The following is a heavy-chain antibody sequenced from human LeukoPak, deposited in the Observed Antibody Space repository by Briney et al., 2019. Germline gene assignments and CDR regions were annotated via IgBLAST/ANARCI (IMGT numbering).Heavy chain of an antibody. Sequence: GASVKVSCKASGYTFTSYGISWVRQAPGQGLEWMGWTSAYNGNTNYAQKLQGRVTMTTDTSTSTAYMELRSLRSDDTAVYYCARDVDRLAKSYYYYYMDVWGKGTTVTVSS. J-gene: IGHJ6*03. D-gene: IGHD3-3*02. V-gene: IGHV1-18*01. CDR3: ARDVDRLAKSYYYYYMDV. CDR2: TSAYNGNT. CDR1: GYTFTSYG.